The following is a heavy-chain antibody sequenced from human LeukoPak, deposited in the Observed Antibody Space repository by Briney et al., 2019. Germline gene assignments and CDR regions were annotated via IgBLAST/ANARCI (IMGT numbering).Heavy chain of an antibody. D-gene: IGHD2-15*01. Sequence: GGSLRLSCAASGFTFSSYGMHWVRQAPGKGLDWVAFHHDGINKYYADSVRGRFTISRDNSKNTLYLQMNGLRVEDAAVYYCAKAPVTTCSGAYCYPFDYWSQGTLVTVSS. CDR2: HHDGINK. V-gene: IGHV3-30*02. CDR3: AKAPVTTCSGAYCYPFDY. CDR1: GFTFSSYG. J-gene: IGHJ4*02.